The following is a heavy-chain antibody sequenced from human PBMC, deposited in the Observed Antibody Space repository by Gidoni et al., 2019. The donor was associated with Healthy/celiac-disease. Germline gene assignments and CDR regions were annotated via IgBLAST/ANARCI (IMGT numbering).Heavy chain of an antibody. CDR3: ARIGTLTGRDY. J-gene: IGHJ4*02. V-gene: IGHV4-34*01. CDR2: INHSGST. Sequence: QVQLQQWGAGLLRPSETLSLTCAVYGGSFSGYYWSWIRQPPGKGLEWIGEINHSGSTNYNPSLKSRVTISVDTSKNQFSLKLSSVTAADTAVYYCARIGTLTGRDYWGQGTLVTVSS. CDR1: GGSFSGYY. D-gene: IGHD3-9*01.